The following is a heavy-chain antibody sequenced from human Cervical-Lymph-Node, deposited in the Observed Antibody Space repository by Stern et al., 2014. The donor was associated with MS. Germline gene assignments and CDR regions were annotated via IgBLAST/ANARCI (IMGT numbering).Heavy chain of an antibody. J-gene: IGHJ4*02. CDR3: ARATPGRPAY. CDR1: GFDFSDYY. D-gene: IGHD2-15*01. CDR2: ISHDGDTI. V-gene: IGHV3-11*01. Sequence: VQLEASGGGSVKPGGSLRLSCAASGFDFSDYYMSWIRQAPGKGLEWVSYISHDGDTIYYADSVNGRFTVSRDNAKNSLYLQMSSLRADDTAVYFCARATPGRPAYWGQGTLVTVSS.